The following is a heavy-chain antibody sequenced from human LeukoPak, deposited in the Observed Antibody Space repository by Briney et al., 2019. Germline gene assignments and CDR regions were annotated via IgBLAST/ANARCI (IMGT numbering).Heavy chain of an antibody. CDR3: ARGPYYFDSSGPGDAFDI. CDR1: GGSFSGYY. Sequence: SETLSLTCAVYGGSFSGYYWRWIRQFPGKGLEWIGEIHNSGSTNYNPSLKSRVSISVDTSKNQFSLKLSSVTAADTAVYYCARGPYYFDSSGPGDAFDIWGQGTMVTVSS. J-gene: IGHJ3*02. CDR2: IHNSGST. D-gene: IGHD3-22*01. V-gene: IGHV4-34*01.